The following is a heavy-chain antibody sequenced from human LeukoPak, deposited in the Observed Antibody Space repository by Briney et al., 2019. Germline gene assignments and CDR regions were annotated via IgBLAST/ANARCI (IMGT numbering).Heavy chain of an antibody. Sequence: SETLSLTCTVSGGSISSYYWSWIRQPPGKGLEWIGYIYYSGSTNYNPSLKSRVTISLDTSKNQFSLKLSSVTAADTAVYYCARDRPYYYGSGSYYDGFDSWGQGILVTVSS. D-gene: IGHD3-10*01. CDR1: GGSISSYY. V-gene: IGHV4-59*01. CDR3: ARDRPYYYGSGSYYDGFDS. J-gene: IGHJ4*02. CDR2: IYYSGST.